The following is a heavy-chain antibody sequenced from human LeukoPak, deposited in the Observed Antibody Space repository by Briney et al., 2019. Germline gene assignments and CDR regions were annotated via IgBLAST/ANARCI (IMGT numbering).Heavy chain of an antibody. Sequence: SETLSITCAVYGGSFSGYYWSWIRQPPGKGLEWIGEINHSGSTNYNPSLKSRVTISVDTSKNQFSLKLSSVTAADTAVYYCARKRGYSGYLGAFDIWGQGTMVTVSS. D-gene: IGHD5-12*01. J-gene: IGHJ3*02. CDR1: GGSFSGYY. V-gene: IGHV4-34*01. CDR2: INHSGST. CDR3: ARKRGYSGYLGAFDI.